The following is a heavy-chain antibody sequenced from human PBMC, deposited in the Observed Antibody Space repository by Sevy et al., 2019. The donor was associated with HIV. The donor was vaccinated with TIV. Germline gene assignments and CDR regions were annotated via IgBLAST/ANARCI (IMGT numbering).Heavy chain of an antibody. V-gene: IGHV1-2*02. CDR1: GYTFTGYY. Sequence: ASVKVSCKASGYTFTGYYMHWVRQAPGQGLEWMGWINPNSGGTNYAQKFQGRETMTRDTSISTAYMELSRLRSDDTAVYYCASTKYYYISSGYYYVVYWGQGTLVTVSS. J-gene: IGHJ4*02. D-gene: IGHD3-22*01. CDR3: ASTKYYYISSGYYYVVY. CDR2: INPNSGGT.